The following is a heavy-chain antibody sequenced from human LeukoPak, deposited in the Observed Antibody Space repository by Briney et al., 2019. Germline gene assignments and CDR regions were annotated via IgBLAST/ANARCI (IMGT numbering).Heavy chain of an antibody. J-gene: IGHJ4*02. Sequence: GGSLRLSCAASGFTFSNAWMSWVRQAPGKGLEWVGRIKSKTDGGTTDYAAPVKGRFTISRDDSKNTLYLQMNGLKTEDTAVYYCTTGTYYDFWSGYYRSDYWGQGTLVTVSS. CDR3: TTGTYYDFWSGYYRSDY. CDR2: IKSKTDGGTT. CDR1: GFTFSNAW. D-gene: IGHD3-3*01. V-gene: IGHV3-15*01.